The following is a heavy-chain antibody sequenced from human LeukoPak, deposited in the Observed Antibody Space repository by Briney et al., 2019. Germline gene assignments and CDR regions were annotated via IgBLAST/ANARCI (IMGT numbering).Heavy chain of an antibody. CDR3: AREIQLWAHFDY. CDR2: INPNSGGT. Sequence: ASVKVSCKASGYTFTSYYMHWVRQAPGQGLEWMGRINPNSGGTNYAQKFQGRVTMTGDTSISTAYMELSRLRSDDTAVYYCAREIQLWAHFDYWGQGTLVTVSS. V-gene: IGHV1-2*06. D-gene: IGHD5-18*01. CDR1: GYTFTSYY. J-gene: IGHJ4*02.